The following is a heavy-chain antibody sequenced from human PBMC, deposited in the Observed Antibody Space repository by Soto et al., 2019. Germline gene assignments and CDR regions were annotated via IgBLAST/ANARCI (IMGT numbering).Heavy chain of an antibody. CDR1: GGTFSSHT. J-gene: IGHJ2*01. V-gene: IGHV1-69*08. CDR3: ARPDFGDYWYFDL. Sequence: QDQLVQSGAEVKKPGSSVKVSCKASGGTFSSHTFIWVRQAPGQGLEWMGRIIPALGTATYAQKFQGRVTITADESATTVYMELNSVISEDTAVYYCARPDFGDYWYFDLWGRGTLVTVSS. CDR2: IIPALGTA. D-gene: IGHD4-17*01.